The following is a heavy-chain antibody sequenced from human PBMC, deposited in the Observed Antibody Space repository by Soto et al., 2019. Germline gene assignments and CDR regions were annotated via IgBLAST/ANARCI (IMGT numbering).Heavy chain of an antibody. Sequence: SETLSPPCTVSGGSFCNYYWTWVRQPPGKGLEWIGYVYYSGSTIYNPSLESRVTISIDASKNQFSLKMKSVTAADTAVYYWVRDYLLTGFDPWGQGALVTVSS. CDR1: GGSFCNYY. V-gene: IGHV4-59*01. CDR2: VYYSGST. CDR3: VRDYLLTGFDP. J-gene: IGHJ5*02. D-gene: IGHD3-9*01.